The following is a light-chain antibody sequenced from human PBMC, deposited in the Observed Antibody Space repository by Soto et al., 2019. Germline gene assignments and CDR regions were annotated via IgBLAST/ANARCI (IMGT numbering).Light chain of an antibody. V-gene: IGKV3-15*01. CDR1: QSINSD. J-gene: IGKJ4*01. CDR2: GAS. CDR3: QQYNYWPVT. Sequence: EIVMTQSPATLAVSPGETTRLSCGASQSINSDVAWYQQKLGQTPRLLIHGASTRATGIAARFSGSGSGTEFTLTISGLQSEDFATYYCQQYNYWPVTFGGGTKVEIK.